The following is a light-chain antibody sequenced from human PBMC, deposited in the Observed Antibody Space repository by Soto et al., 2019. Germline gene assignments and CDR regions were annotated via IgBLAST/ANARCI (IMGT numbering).Light chain of an antibody. CDR1: QSVGSYF. V-gene: IGKV3-20*01. CDR2: GAS. J-gene: IGKJ1*01. Sequence: EIVLTQSPVTLSLSPGDRATLSCRASQSVGSYFFAWYQHKAGQPPRLLIYGASSRATGIPDRFSGSGSGTDFTLTISRLEPEDFAVYYCLQYATSPQTFGQGTKVDIK. CDR3: LQYATSPQT.